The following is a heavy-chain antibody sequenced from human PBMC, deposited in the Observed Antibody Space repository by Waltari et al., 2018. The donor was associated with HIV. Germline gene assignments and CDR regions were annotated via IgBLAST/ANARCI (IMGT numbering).Heavy chain of an antibody. D-gene: IGHD6-19*01. CDR1: AYTFTDYY. Sequence: VQLVQSGAEVKKPGASVKVSCKASAYTFTDYYIQWVRQAPGQGLEWMGWINPNSGGTNYAQKFQGRVTMTRDTSISTAYMELSRLRSDDTAVYYCARDGSGWSGGDFFDYWGQGTLVTVSS. CDR3: ARDGSGWSGGDFFDY. J-gene: IGHJ4*02. CDR2: INPNSGGT. V-gene: IGHV1-2*02.